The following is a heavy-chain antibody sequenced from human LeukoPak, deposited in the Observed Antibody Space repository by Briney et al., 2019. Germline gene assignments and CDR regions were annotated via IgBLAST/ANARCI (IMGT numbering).Heavy chain of an antibody. CDR3: ARCVMGYSGYDLDY. V-gene: IGHV1-8*03. D-gene: IGHD5-12*01. J-gene: IGHJ4*02. CDR2: MNPNSGNT. Sequence: GASVKVSCKASGYTFTSYDINWVRQATGQGLEWMGWMNPNSGNTGYAQKFQGRVTITRNTSISTAYMELSSLRSEDTAVYYCARCVMGYSGYDLDYWGQGTLVTVSS. CDR1: GYTFTSYD.